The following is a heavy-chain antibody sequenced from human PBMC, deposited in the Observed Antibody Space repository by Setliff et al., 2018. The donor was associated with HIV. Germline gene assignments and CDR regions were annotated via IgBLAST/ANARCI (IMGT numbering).Heavy chain of an antibody. CDR1: GLNFNNAW. CDR3: ARDTAELLGLYYYYGMDV. J-gene: IGHJ6*02. D-gene: IGHD1-26*01. CDR2: LSGSGGST. Sequence: GGSLRLSCAVSGLNFNNAWMTWVRQAPGKGLEWVSSLSGSGGSTYYADSVKGRFTISRDNAKNSLYLQMNSLRAEDTAVYYCARDTAELLGLYYYYGMDVWGQGTTVTVSS. V-gene: IGHV3-21*01.